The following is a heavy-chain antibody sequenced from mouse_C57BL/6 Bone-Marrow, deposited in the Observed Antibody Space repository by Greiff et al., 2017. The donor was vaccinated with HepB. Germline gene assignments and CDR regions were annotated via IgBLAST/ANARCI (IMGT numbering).Heavy chain of an antibody. Sequence: EVMLVESGGGLVKPGGSLKLSCAASGFTFSDYGMHWVRQAPEKGLEWVAYISSGSSTIYYAATVKGRFTISRDNAKNTLLLQMTSLRSEDTDMYDCERPFDDGYYHFDVWGTGTTVTVSS. D-gene: IGHD2-3*01. CDR3: ERPFDDGYYHFDV. J-gene: IGHJ1*03. CDR2: ISSGSSTI. V-gene: IGHV5-17*01. CDR1: GFTFSDYG.